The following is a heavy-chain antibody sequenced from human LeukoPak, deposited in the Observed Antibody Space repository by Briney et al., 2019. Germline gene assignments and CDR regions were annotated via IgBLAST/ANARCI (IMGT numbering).Heavy chain of an antibody. CDR3: ARGPDFWSGYYNENANFDY. D-gene: IGHD3-3*01. CDR2: VNPNSGGT. J-gene: IGHJ4*02. CDR1: GYTFTGYY. Sequence: GASVKVSCKASGYTFTGYYMHWVRQAPGQGLEWMGWVNPNSGGTNYAQKFQGRVTMTRDTSISTAYMELSRLRSDDTAVYYCARGPDFWSGYYNENANFDYWGQGTLVTVSS. V-gene: IGHV1-2*02.